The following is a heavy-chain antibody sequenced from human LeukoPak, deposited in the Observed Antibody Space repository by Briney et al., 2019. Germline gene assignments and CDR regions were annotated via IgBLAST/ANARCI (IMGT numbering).Heavy chain of an antibody. CDR3: ATPSEELVLDY. J-gene: IGHJ4*02. V-gene: IGHV3-30*02. CDR1: GFTVSSNY. D-gene: IGHD6-13*01. Sequence: GGSLRLSCAASGFTVSSNYMSWVRQAPGKGLEWVAFIRYDGSNKEYADSVKGRFTISRDNSKNTLHLQMDSLRADDTALYYCATPSEELVLDYWGQGTLVTVSS. CDR2: IRYDGSNK.